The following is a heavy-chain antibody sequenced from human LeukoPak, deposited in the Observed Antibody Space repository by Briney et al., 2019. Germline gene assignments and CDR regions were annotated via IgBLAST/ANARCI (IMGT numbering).Heavy chain of an antibody. CDR3: ARDIVVVPAASNVYYYYGMDV. V-gene: IGHV4-4*02. CDR1: GGSISSSNW. D-gene: IGHD2-2*01. J-gene: IGHJ6*02. Sequence: PSETLSLTCAVSGGSISSSNWWSWVRQPPGKGLEWIGEIYHSGSTNYNPSLKSRVTISVDKSKNQFSLKLSSVTAADTAVYYCARDIVVVPAASNVYYYYGMDVWGQGTTVTVSS. CDR2: IYHSGST.